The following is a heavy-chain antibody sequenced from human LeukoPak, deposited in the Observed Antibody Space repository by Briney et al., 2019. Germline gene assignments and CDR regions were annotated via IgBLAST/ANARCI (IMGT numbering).Heavy chain of an antibody. D-gene: IGHD3-10*01. Sequence: GGSLRLSCAASGFTFSNYGMHWVRQAPGKGLEWVAFIEHDGNNKYYADSVKGRFAISRDTSKNTLYLQMNSLRADDTAVYYCAKEHGSGSYFDYWGQGTLVTVSS. V-gene: IGHV3-30*02. CDR2: IEHDGNNK. J-gene: IGHJ4*02. CDR3: AKEHGSGSYFDY. CDR1: GFTFSNYG.